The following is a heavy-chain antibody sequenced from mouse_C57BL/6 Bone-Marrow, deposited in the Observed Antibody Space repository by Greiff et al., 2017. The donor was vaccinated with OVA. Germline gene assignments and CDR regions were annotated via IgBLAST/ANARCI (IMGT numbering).Heavy chain of an antibody. CDR1: GYTFTSYW. CDR2: INPSNGGT. J-gene: IGHJ2*01. CDR3: ASPLGYGSSLYYFDY. V-gene: IGHV1-53*01. Sequence: QVQLLQPGTELVKPGASVKLSCKASGYTFTSYWMHWVKQRPGQGLEWIGNINPSNGGTNYNEKFKSKATLTVDKSSSTAYMQLSSLTSEDSAVYYCASPLGYGSSLYYFDYWGQGTTLTVSS. D-gene: IGHD1-1*01.